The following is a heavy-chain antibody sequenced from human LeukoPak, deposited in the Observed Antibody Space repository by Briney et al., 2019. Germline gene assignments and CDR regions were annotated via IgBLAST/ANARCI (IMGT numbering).Heavy chain of an antibody. J-gene: IGHJ4*02. D-gene: IGHD1-26*01. CDR1: GGSISSNY. CDR3: ARDEGSGSYAWDY. V-gene: IGHV4-4*07. Sequence: SETLSLTCTVSGGSISSNYWSWIRRPAGKGLEWIGRIYFSGSTNYNPSLKSRVTMSLDTSKNQFSLKMRSMTAADTAVYYCARDEGSGSYAWDYWGQGTLVTVSS. CDR2: IYFSGST.